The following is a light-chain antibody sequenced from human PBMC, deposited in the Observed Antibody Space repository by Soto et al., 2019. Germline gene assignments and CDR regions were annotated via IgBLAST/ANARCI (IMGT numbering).Light chain of an antibody. CDR1: QSISTS. V-gene: IGKV3-15*01. Sequence: ETVMTQSPGTLSVSPGEGATLSCWASQSISTSLAWYQHKPGQAPRLLIYGASTRATGVPARFSGSGSGTDFTLTISSLQSEDFAVYYCQQYNDWPRTFGQGTKVEI. CDR2: GAS. J-gene: IGKJ1*01. CDR3: QQYNDWPRT.